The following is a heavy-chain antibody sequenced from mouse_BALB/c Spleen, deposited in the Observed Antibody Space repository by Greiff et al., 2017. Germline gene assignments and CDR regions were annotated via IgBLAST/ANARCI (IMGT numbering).Heavy chain of an antibody. D-gene: IGHD2-14*01. V-gene: IGHV1-4*01. CDR3: ARKGSYYRYDEFAY. CDR2: INPSSGYT. J-gene: IGHJ3*01. Sequence: VKLMESGAELARPGASVKMSCKASGYTFTSYTMHWVKQRPGQGLEWIGYINPSSGYTNYNQKFKDKATLTADKSSSTAYMQLSSLTSEDSAVYYCARKGSYYRYDEFAYWGQGTLVTVSA. CDR1: GYTFTSYT.